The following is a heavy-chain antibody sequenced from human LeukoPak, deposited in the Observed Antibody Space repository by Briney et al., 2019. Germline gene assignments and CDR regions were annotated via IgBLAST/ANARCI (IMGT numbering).Heavy chain of an antibody. Sequence: ASVKVSCKASGYTFTGYYMHWVRQAPGQVLVWMGWINPNSGGTNYAQKFQGGVTMTRDTSISTAYMELSRLRSDDTAVYYCARDRHEKYSHAYDYWGQGTLVTVSS. CDR3: ARDRHEKYSHAYDY. J-gene: IGHJ4*02. V-gene: IGHV1-2*02. CDR2: INPNSGGT. CDR1: GYTFTGYY. D-gene: IGHD5-18*01.